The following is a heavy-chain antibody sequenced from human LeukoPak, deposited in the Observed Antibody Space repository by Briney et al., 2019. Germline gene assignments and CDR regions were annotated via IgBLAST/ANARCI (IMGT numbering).Heavy chain of an antibody. CDR3: AKDLGYCSSTSCSVGGY. CDR1: GFTFSSYG. V-gene: IGHV3-30*02. J-gene: IGHJ4*02. Sequence: GGSLRLSCAASGFTFSSYGMHWVRQAPGKGLEWVAFIRYDGSNKYYADSVKGRFTISRDNSKNTLYLQMNSLRAEDTAVYYCAKDLGYCSSTSCSVGGYWGQGTLVTVSS. D-gene: IGHD2-2*01. CDR2: IRYDGSNK.